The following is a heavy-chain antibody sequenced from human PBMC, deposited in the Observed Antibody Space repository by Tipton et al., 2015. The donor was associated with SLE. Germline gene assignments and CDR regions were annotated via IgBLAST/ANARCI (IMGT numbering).Heavy chain of an antibody. Sequence: TLSLTCTVSGGSISGYYWSWIRQPAGKGLEWIGRIYSSGSTIYNPSLQSRLTLSLDTSKNQFSLRVRSVTAADTALYYCARQRLRYSSSWSPNWFDPWGQGTLVTVSS. CDR3: ARQRLRYSSSWSPNWFDP. CDR1: GGSISGYY. D-gene: IGHD6-13*01. J-gene: IGHJ5*02. CDR2: IYSSGST. V-gene: IGHV4-4*07.